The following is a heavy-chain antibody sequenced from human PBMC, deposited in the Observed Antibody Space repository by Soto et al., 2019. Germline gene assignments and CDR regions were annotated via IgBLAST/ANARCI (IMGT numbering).Heavy chain of an antibody. CDR2: ISATGGGT. V-gene: IGHV3-23*01. J-gene: IGHJ4*02. Sequence: GGSLRLSCAASGFKFSNYAMSWVRQAPGKGLEWVSLISATGGGTYYADSVKGRFTISRDNSHNTLYLQVHSLAAEDTAVYYCAKDRRAGGNSAFYFDFWGQGAQVTVSS. CDR1: GFKFSNYA. CDR3: AKDRRAGGNSAFYFDF. D-gene: IGHD3-16*01.